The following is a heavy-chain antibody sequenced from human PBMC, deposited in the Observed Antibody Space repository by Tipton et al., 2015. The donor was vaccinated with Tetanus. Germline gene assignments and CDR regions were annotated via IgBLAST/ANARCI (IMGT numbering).Heavy chain of an antibody. CDR2: IYSGGST. V-gene: IGHV3-66*01. CDR3: ARARGVAVAGGDY. J-gene: IGHJ4*02. CDR1: GFTVSSNY. D-gene: IGHD6-19*01. Sequence: SLRLSCAASGFTVSSNYMNWVRQAPGKGLEWVSVIYSGGSTYYADSVKGRFTISRDSSKNTLYLQMNSLRVEDTAVYYCARARGVAVAGGDYWGQGTLVTVSS.